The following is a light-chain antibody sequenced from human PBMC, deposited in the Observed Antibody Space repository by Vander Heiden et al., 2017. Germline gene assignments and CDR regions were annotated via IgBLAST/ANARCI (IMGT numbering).Light chain of an antibody. V-gene: IGKV1-5*03. Sequence: DIQMTQSPSTLSASVGDRVTITCRASQSFDNWLAWYQQKPGKAPKLLIYKASRLEGGVPSRFSGSVSGTEFTLTISSLQPDDFATYYCHQYNSYPYSFGQGTKLEIK. CDR3: HQYNSYPYS. CDR1: QSFDNW. J-gene: IGKJ2*01. CDR2: KAS.